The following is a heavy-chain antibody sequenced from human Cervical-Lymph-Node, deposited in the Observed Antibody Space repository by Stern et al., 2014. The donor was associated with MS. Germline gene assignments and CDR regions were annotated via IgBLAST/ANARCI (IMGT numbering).Heavy chain of an antibody. V-gene: IGHV1-2*02. CDR2: INPNSGGT. D-gene: IGHD4-17*01. Sequence: QVQLVESGAELKKPGASMKVSCKASGYTFRDYYIHWVRQATGQGLEYMGWINPNSGGTNYAQKFRGRVTMTSDTSINTAYLQLNGLQSDDTAIYYCARDRYGDLFDYWGQGTLVTVSS. J-gene: IGHJ4*02. CDR3: ARDRYGDLFDY. CDR1: GYTFRDYY.